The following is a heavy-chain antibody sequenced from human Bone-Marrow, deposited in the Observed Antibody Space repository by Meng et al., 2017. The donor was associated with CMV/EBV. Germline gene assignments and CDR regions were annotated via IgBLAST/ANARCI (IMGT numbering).Heavy chain of an antibody. CDR2: INHSGDT. CDR3: ARDLLYSSRQGGLDV. CDR1: GGSFSGYI. J-gene: IGHJ6*02. Sequence: SETLALTCAVSGGSFSGYIWTWIRQPPGKGLEWIGEINHSGDTNYNPSLRSRVTVSVDTSKNQFSLKLSSVTAADTAVYYCARDLLYSSRQGGLDVWGQGTTVTVSS. D-gene: IGHD6-13*01. V-gene: IGHV4-34*01.